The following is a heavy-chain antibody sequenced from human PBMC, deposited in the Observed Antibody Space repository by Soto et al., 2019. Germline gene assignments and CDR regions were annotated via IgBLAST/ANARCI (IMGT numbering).Heavy chain of an antibody. CDR3: AKDIKWNLPAGYLDN. D-gene: IGHD1-1*01. J-gene: IGHJ4*02. V-gene: IGHV3-9*01. CDR1: GFTFDDHA. Sequence: EVQLVESGGGLVQPGRSLRLSCIASGFTFDDHAMHWVRQAPGKGLEWVSGISWSSGYIGYADSVKGRFTISRDNAKNSVHLQMNSLRAEDTAFYYCAKDIKWNLPAGYLDNWGQGTLVTVSS. CDR2: ISWSSGYI.